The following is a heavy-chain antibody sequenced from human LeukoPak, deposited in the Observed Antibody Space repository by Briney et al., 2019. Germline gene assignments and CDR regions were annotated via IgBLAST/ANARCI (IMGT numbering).Heavy chain of an antibody. J-gene: IGHJ4*02. V-gene: IGHV4-59*01. D-gene: IGHD4-23*01. Sequence: SESLSLTCTVSGGSISSYYWNWIRQPPGKGLEWIGYIYYSGSTNYNPSLKSRVTISVDTSKNQFSLKLTSVTAADTAVYYCARTPSYYGGNYADYWGQGTLVTVS. CDR3: ARTPSYYGGNYADY. CDR1: GGSISSYY. CDR2: IYYSGST.